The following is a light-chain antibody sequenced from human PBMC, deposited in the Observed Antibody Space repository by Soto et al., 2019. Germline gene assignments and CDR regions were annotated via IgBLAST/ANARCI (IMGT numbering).Light chain of an antibody. CDR2: WAF. J-gene: IGKJ4*01. CDR1: QSVLVTPDNKNN. Sequence: DIVMTKSPDSLAVSLGERATINCKSSQSVLVTPDNKNNLAWYQQKPGQPPRLLIYWAFFRESGVPDRFSGSGSGTDFTLTITNLRAEDVAVYYCQQYFIAPLTFGGGTKLEIK. V-gene: IGKV4-1*01. CDR3: QQYFIAPLT.